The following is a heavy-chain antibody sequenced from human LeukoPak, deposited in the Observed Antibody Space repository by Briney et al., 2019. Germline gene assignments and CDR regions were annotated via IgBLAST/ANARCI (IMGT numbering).Heavy chain of an antibody. V-gene: IGHV1-8*01. CDR1: GYTFANYD. Sequence: ASVKVSCKASGYTFANYDIHWVRQATGQGLEWMGWMNPNSGNTDYAQKFQGRVTMTRSTSINTAYTELSSLGSEDTAVYYCARPRENSGYYQYYFDYWGQGTLVTVSS. D-gene: IGHD3-22*01. CDR3: ARPRENSGYYQYYFDY. J-gene: IGHJ4*02. CDR2: MNPNSGNT.